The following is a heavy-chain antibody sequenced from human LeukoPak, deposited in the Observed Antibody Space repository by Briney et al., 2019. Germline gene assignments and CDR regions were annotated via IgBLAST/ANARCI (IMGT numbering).Heavy chain of an antibody. V-gene: IGHV4-59*01. Sequence: SETLSLTCTVSGGSISSYYWSRIRQPPGKALEWIGYIYYSGSTKYNPSFKSRVTISVDTSKNHFSLKLSSVTAADTALYYCATAPNYWYFDLWGRGTLVTVSS. CDR1: GGSISSYY. CDR2: IYYSGST. CDR3: ATAPNYWYFDL. J-gene: IGHJ2*01.